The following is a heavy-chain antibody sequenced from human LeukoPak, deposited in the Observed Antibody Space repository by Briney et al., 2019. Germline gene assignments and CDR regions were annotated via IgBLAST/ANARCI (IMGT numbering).Heavy chain of an antibody. CDR2: INPSGGST. D-gene: IGHD5-18*01. J-gene: IGHJ4*02. Sequence: ASVKVSCKASGYTFTSYYMHWVRQAPGQGLEWMGIINPSGGSTTYAQKFQGRVTMTRDMSTSTVYMELSSLRSEDTAVYYCARELFWDSYGQRFDYWGQGTLVTVSS. V-gene: IGHV1-46*01. CDR1: GYTFTSYY. CDR3: ARELFWDSYGQRFDY.